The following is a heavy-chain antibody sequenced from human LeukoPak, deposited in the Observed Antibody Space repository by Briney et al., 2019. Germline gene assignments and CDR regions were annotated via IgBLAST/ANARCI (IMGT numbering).Heavy chain of an antibody. J-gene: IGHJ4*02. CDR2: SGDSDGST. V-gene: IGHV3-23*01. D-gene: IGHD2-15*01. CDR1: GYTFSGSG. Sequence: GGSLRLSCAASGYTFSGSGMSWVRQAPGKGLEWISSSGDSDGSTYYADSLKGRFTISRDNSKNTLYLQMNNLRAEDTAVYYCAKGGCRGTCNPLAYWGQGALVTVSP. CDR3: AKGGCRGTCNPLAY.